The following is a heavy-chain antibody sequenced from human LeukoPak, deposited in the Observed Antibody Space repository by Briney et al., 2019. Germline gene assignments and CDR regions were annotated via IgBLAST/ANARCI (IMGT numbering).Heavy chain of an antibody. Sequence: GGSLRLSCSASGFTFSSNVMHWVRQAPGKGLEHVSVISSNGGSTYYADSVKGRFTVSRDNSKNTLYLQMSSLRAEDTAVYYCAKDPYGDYVRYFDYWGQGTLVTVSS. J-gene: IGHJ4*02. CDR1: GFTFSSNV. CDR3: AKDPYGDYVRYFDY. D-gene: IGHD4-17*01. V-gene: IGHV3-64D*06. CDR2: ISSNGGST.